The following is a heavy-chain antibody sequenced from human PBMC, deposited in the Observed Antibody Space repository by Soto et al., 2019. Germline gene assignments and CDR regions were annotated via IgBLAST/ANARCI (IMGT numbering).Heavy chain of an antibody. D-gene: IGHD2-15*01. J-gene: IGHJ4*02. V-gene: IGHV3-15*01. CDR3: TTDPLQRFHCSGGSCYIAGY. CDR1: GFTFSNAW. CDR2: IKSKTDGGTT. Sequence: GGSLRLSCAASGFTFSNAWMSWVRQAPGKGLEWVGRIKSKTDGGTTDYAAPVKGRFTISRDDSKNTLYLQMNSLKTEDTAVYYCTTDPLQRFHCSGGSCYIAGYWGQGTLVTVSS.